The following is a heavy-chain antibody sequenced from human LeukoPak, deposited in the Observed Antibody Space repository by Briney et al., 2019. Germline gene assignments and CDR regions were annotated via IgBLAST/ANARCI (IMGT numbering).Heavy chain of an antibody. Sequence: GSLRLSCAASGFTFSSYAMHWVRQAPGKGLEWVAVISYDGSNKYCADSVKGRFTISRDNSKNTLYLQMNSLRAEDTAVYYCARDYNRGIPSSGWFDPWGQGTLVTVSS. CDR1: GFTFSSYA. V-gene: IGHV3-30*01. CDR3: ARDYNRGIPSSGWFDP. J-gene: IGHJ5*02. CDR2: ISYDGSNK. D-gene: IGHD1-14*01.